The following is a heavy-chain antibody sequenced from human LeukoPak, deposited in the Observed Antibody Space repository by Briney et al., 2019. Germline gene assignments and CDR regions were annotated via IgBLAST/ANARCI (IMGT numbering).Heavy chain of an antibody. CDR2: IIPIFGTA. D-gene: IGHD6-6*01. CDR3: ARRGSSSPDFDY. CDR1: GGTFSSYA. V-gene: IGHV1-69*05. Sequence: SVKVSCKASGGTFSSYAISWVRQAPGQGLEWMGGIIPIFGTANYAQKFQGRVTITTDESTTTAYMELTSLRSDDTAVYYCARRGSSSPDFDYWGQGTLVTVSS. J-gene: IGHJ4*02.